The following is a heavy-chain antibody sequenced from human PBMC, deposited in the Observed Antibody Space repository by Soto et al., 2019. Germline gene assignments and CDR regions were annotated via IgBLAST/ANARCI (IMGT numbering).Heavy chain of an antibody. Sequence: GPLRLSGAASVFTFSSNYMSWVRQAPGKGLEWVSVIYSGGSTYYADSVKVRFTISRDNSKNTLYLQMNSLRAEDTAVYYCARGQRLIAAAGLDYWGQGTLVTVSS. D-gene: IGHD6-13*01. CDR1: VFTFSSNY. CDR3: ARGQRLIAAAGLDY. CDR2: IYSGGST. J-gene: IGHJ4*02. V-gene: IGHV3-53*01.